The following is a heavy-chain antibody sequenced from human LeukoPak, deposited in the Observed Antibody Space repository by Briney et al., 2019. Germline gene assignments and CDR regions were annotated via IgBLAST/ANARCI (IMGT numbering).Heavy chain of an antibody. J-gene: IGHJ4*02. CDR2: ISSSSSSI. Sequence: GGSLRLSCXASGFTFSSYSMNWVRQAPGKGLEWVSSISSSSSSIYYADSVKGRFTISRDNAKNSLYLQMNSLRAEDTAVYYCARASGDIVETATMGSYWGQGTLVTVSS. CDR1: GFTFSSYS. CDR3: ARASGDIVETATMGSY. D-gene: IGHD5-18*01. V-gene: IGHV3-21*01.